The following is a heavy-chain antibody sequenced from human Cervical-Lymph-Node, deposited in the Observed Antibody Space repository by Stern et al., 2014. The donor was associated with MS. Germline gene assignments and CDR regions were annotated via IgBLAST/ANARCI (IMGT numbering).Heavy chain of an antibody. J-gene: IGHJ5*02. Sequence: VQLQESGPGLVKPSQTLSLTCTVSGGSINSSDYYWSWIRQPPGKGLEWIWYIYHSGSTYYNSSLKSRLTISIETSKNQFSLELSSVTAADTAVYYCARLYYYGSGSSWGQGTLVTVSS. D-gene: IGHD3-10*01. CDR2: IYHSGST. CDR1: GGSINSSDYY. CDR3: ARLYYYGSGSS. V-gene: IGHV4-30-4*01.